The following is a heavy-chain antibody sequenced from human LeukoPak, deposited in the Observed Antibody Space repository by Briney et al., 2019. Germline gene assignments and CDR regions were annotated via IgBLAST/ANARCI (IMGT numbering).Heavy chain of an antibody. D-gene: IGHD2-21*02. CDR1: GFTFSDYT. J-gene: IGHJ1*01. V-gene: IGHV3-21*01. Sequence: GGSLRLSCAASGFTFSDYTMNWVRQAPGKGLEYVSSISGSSRHIYYADSVKGRFTISRDNTKSSLYLQMNSLRVEDMAVYYCARGYCGGDCYGDWGQGTLVTVSP. CDR2: ISGSSRHI. CDR3: ARGYCGGDCYGD.